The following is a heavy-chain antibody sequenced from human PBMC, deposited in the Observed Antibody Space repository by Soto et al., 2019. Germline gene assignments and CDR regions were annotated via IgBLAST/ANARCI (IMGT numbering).Heavy chain of an antibody. CDR2: ISSSGSTI. J-gene: IGHJ6*02. D-gene: IGHD6-19*01. CDR3: ARPQQWLVLNSGMDV. Sequence: GGSLRLSCAVSGFTFSSYDMNWVRQAPGKGLEWVSYISSSGSTIYYADSMKGRFTISRDNAENSLYPQMNSLRAEDTAVYYCARPQQWLVLNSGMDVWGQGTTVTVSS. CDR1: GFTFSSYD. V-gene: IGHV3-48*03.